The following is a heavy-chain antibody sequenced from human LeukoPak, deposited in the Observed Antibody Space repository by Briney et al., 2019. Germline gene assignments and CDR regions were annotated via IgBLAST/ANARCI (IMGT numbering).Heavy chain of an antibody. CDR1: GYTLTELS. Sequence: ASVKVSCKVSGYTLTELSMHWVRQAPGKRLEWMGGFDPEDGETIYAQKFQGRVTMTEDTSTDTAYMELSSLRSEDTAVYYCATDSARGGDFAFDIWGQGTMVTVSS. CDR3: ATDSARGGDFAFDI. J-gene: IGHJ3*02. CDR2: FDPEDGET. V-gene: IGHV1-24*01. D-gene: IGHD2-21*02.